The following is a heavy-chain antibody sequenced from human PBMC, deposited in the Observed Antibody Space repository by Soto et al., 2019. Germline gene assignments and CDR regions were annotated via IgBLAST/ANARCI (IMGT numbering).Heavy chain of an antibody. CDR2: IDSGSSTI. J-gene: IGHJ5*02. Sequence: EVQLVQSGGGLVKPGGSLRLSCAASGFSFSLYTMNWVRQAPGKGLEWVASIDSGSSTIHYAESMKGRFTISRDKAKKSLYLQMNALRAEDTAVYYCASARVVAILPDLSWGQGTLVTVSS. CDR1: GFSFSLYT. CDR3: ASARVVAILPDLS. D-gene: IGHD2-21*01. V-gene: IGHV3-21*02.